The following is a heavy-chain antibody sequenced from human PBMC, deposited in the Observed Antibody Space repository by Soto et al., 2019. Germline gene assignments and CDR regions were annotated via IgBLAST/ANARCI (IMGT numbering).Heavy chain of an antibody. D-gene: IGHD1-26*01. V-gene: IGHV1-2*04. CDR3: ARGPDSGSYYAYYYYYGMDV. CDR1: GYTFTGYY. Sequence: ASVKVSCKASGYTFTGYYMHWVRQAPGQGLEWMGWINPNSGGTNYAQKFQGWVTMTRDTSISTAYMELSRLRSDDTAVYYCARGPDSGSYYAYYYYYGMDVWGQGNPGHRPL. CDR2: INPNSGGT. J-gene: IGHJ6*02.